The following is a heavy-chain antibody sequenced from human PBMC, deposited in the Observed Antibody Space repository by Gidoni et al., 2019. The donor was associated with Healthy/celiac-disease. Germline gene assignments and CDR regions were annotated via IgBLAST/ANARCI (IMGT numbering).Heavy chain of an antibody. CDR3: AREEVDPRFDY. CDR2: INPNSGGT. CDR1: GYTFTGYY. Sequence: QVQLVPSGPEVKKPGASVQVSCTASGYTFTGYYMHWVRQAPGQGLEWRGWINPNSGGTNYAQKFQGRVTMTRDTSISTAYMELSRLRSDDTAVYYGAREEVDPRFDYWGQGTLVTVSS. J-gene: IGHJ4*02. V-gene: IGHV1-2*02.